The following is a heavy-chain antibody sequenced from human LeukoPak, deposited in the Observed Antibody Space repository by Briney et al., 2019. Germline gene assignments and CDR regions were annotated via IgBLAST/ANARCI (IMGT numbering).Heavy chain of an antibody. V-gene: IGHV3-15*01. D-gene: IGHD5-12*01. CDR2: IKSKTDGGTT. CDR1: GFTFSNAC. J-gene: IGHJ4*02. Sequence: PGGSLRLSCAASGFTFSNACMSWVRQAPGKGLEWVGRIKSKTDGGTTDYAAPVKGRFTISRDDSKNTLYLQMNSLKTEDTAVYYCTTDWGYSGYDYWGQGTLVTVSS. CDR3: TTDWGYSGYDY.